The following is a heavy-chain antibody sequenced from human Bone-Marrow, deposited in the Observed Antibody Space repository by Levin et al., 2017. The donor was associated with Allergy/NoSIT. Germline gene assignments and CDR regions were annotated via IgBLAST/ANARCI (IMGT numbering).Heavy chain of an antibody. CDR2: ISYDGSNK. CDR3: AKVHSRYCTGGVCNAGAFDI. Sequence: GGSLRLSCAASGFTFSSYGMHWVRQAPGKGLEWVAVISYDGSNKYYADSVKGRFTISRDNSKNTLYLQMNSLRAEDTAVYYCAKVHSRYCTGGVCNAGAFDIWGQGTMVTVSS. CDR1: GFTFSSYG. D-gene: IGHD2-8*02. V-gene: IGHV3-30*18. J-gene: IGHJ3*02.